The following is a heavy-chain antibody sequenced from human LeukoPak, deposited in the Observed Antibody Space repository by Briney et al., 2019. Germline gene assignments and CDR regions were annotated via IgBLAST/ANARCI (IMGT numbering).Heavy chain of an antibody. CDR1: GFTFSSYA. CDR2: ISYDGSNK. CDR3: ARVPYSSGCIDY. J-gene: IGHJ4*02. V-gene: IGHV3-30*09. D-gene: IGHD6-19*01. Sequence: GRSLRLSYAASGFTFSSYAMHWVRQAPGKGLEWVAVISYDGSNKYYADSVKGRFAISRDNSKNTLYLQMNSLRAEDTAVYYCARVPYSSGCIDYWGQGTLVTVSS.